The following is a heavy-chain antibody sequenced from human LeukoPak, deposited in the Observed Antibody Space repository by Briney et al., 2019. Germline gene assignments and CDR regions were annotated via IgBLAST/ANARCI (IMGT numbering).Heavy chain of an antibody. V-gene: IGHV1-2*02. J-gene: IGHJ6*02. CDR3: AGQLNYDILTGYYNTPHYYYYGMDV. Sequence: ASVKVSCKASGYTFTGYYMHWVRQAPGQGLEWMGWINPNSGGTNYAQKFQGRVTMTRDTSISTAYMELSRLRSDDTAVYYCAGQLNYDILTGYYNTPHYYYYGMDVWGQGTTVTVSS. CDR2: INPNSGGT. CDR1: GYTFTGYY. D-gene: IGHD3-9*01.